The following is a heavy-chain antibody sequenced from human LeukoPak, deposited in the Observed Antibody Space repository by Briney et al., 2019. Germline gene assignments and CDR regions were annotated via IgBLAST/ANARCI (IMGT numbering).Heavy chain of an antibody. Sequence: GGSLRLSCAASGFTVSSNYMSWVRQAPGKGLEWVSVIYSGGSTYYADSVKGRFTISRDNSKNTLYLQMNSLRAEDTAVYYCAKEMGIVVTWFDYWGQGTLVTVSS. D-gene: IGHD2-2*03. V-gene: IGHV3-53*01. CDR1: GFTVSSNY. CDR2: IYSGGST. J-gene: IGHJ4*02. CDR3: AKEMGIVVTWFDY.